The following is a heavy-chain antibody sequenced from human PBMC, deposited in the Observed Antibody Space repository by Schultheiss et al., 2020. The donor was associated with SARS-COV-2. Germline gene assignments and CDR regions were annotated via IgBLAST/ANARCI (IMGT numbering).Heavy chain of an antibody. J-gene: IGHJ4*02. CDR3: ARDMRGFDY. CDR1: GFTFSSYS. V-gene: IGHV3-66*01. Sequence: GESLKISCAASGFTFSSYSMSWVRQAPGKGLEWVSVIHSGGSTYYADSVKGRFTISRDNSKNTLYLQMNSLRAEDTAVYYCARDMRGFDYWGQGTLVTVSS. CDR2: IHSGGST.